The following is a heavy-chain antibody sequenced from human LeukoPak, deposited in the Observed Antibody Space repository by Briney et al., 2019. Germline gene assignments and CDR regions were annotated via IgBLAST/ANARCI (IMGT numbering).Heavy chain of an antibody. CDR2: ISGSGGST. CDR1: GFTFSSYA. Sequence: GSLRLSCAASGFTFSSYAMSWVRQAPGKGLEWVSAISGSGGSTYYADSVKGRFTISRDNSKNTLYLQMNSLRAEDTAVYYCAKGRRIAGCFDYWGQGTLVTVSS. V-gene: IGHV3-23*01. J-gene: IGHJ4*02. D-gene: IGHD6-13*01. CDR3: AKGRRIAGCFDY.